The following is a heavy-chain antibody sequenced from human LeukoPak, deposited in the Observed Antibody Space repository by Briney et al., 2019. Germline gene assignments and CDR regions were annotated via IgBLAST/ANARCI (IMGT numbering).Heavy chain of an antibody. Sequence: GGSLRLSCAVSGFTFRSYAMSWVRQAPGKGLEWVSAISGSGGSTYYADSVKGRFTISRDNSKNTLYLQMNSLRAEDTAVYYCAKDRLWFGELLVFYFDYWGQGTLVTVSS. J-gene: IGHJ4*02. CDR1: GFTFRSYA. D-gene: IGHD3-10*01. CDR3: AKDRLWFGELLVFYFDY. V-gene: IGHV3-23*01. CDR2: ISGSGGST.